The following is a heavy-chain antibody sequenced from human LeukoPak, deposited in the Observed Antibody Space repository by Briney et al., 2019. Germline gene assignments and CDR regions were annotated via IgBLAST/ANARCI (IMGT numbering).Heavy chain of an antibody. V-gene: IGHV1-18*01. J-gene: IGHJ5*02. Sequence: ASVKVSCKASGYDFTSVGITWVRQAPGQGLEWMGWISAYNGNTNYAQKLQGRVTMTTDTSTSTAYMELRSLRSDDTAVYYCARISYDGSGYYDTWFDPWGQGTLVTVSS. CDR1: GYDFTSVG. D-gene: IGHD3-22*01. CDR3: ARISYDGSGYYDTWFDP. CDR2: ISAYNGNT.